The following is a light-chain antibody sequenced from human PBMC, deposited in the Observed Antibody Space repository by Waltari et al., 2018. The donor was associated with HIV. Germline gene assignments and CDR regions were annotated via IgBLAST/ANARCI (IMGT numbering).Light chain of an antibody. V-gene: IGKV3-20*01. J-gene: IGKJ3*01. CDR1: QSVSKNY. Sequence: EIVLTQSPGTLSLSPGERATLSCRASQSVSKNYLAWYQQKSGQAPRLLIYGASSRATGIADRFSGSGSGTDFTLTISRLEPEDFAVYYCQQYGSSPCTFGPGTKGDVK. CDR2: GAS. CDR3: QQYGSSPCT.